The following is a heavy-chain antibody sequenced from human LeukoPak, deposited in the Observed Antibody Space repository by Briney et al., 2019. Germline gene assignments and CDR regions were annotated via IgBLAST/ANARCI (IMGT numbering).Heavy chain of an antibody. D-gene: IGHD5-12*01. Sequence: SETLSITCTVSRGSISGSIRSYYWSWRRQPPGKGLEWIGYISSSGSANDNPSLRSRVTISVDTSKNQFFLNLSSVSAADTAVYYCARIPLGYSGAYYFDYWGQGTLVTVSP. V-gene: IGHV4-4*09. CDR3: ARIPLGYSGAYYFDY. CDR2: ISSSGSA. J-gene: IGHJ4*02. CDR1: RGSISGSIRSYY.